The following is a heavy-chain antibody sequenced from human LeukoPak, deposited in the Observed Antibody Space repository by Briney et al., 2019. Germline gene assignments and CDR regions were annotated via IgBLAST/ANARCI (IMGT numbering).Heavy chain of an antibody. D-gene: IGHD5-18*01. CDR1: GGSISSYY. CDR3: ARGTAMANYYYYYGMDV. Sequence: SETLSLTCTVSGGSISSYYWSWIRQPPGKGLEWIGYIYYSGSTNYNPSLKSRVTISVDTSKNQFSLKLSSVTAADTAVYYCARGTAMANYYYYYGMDVWGQGTTVTVSS. CDR2: IYYSGST. V-gene: IGHV4-59*01. J-gene: IGHJ6*02.